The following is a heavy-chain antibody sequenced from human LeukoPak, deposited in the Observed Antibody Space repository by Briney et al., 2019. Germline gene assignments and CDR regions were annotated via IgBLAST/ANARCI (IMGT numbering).Heavy chain of an antibody. CDR1: RFTFSSYA. J-gene: IGHJ4*02. V-gene: IGHV3-23*01. CDR3: AKDSALGIFSY. Sequence: GGSLRLSCAASRFTFSSYAMSWVRQAPGKGLEWVSAISGSGGSTYYADSVKGRFTISRDNSKNTLYLQMNSLRAEDTAVYYCAKDSALGIFSYWGQGTLVTVSS. D-gene: IGHD7-27*01. CDR2: ISGSGGST.